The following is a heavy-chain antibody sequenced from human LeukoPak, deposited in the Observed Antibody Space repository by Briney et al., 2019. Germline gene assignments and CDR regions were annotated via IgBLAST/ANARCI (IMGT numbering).Heavy chain of an antibody. J-gene: IGHJ3*01. CDR1: GFTFDDYT. D-gene: IGHD7-27*01. CDR2: ITWNSDTV. V-gene: IGHV3-9*03. CDR3: TKGTWGSAFDL. Sequence: PGRSLRLSCAASGFTFDDYTMHWVRQAPGKGLEWVSGITWNSDTVDYADSVRGRFTISRDNAKNSLYLQMNSLRAEDMALYYCTKGTWGSAFDLWGQGTMVTVSS.